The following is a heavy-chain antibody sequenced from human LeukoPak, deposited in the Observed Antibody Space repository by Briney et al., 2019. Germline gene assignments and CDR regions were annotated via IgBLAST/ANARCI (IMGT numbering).Heavy chain of an antibody. D-gene: IGHD1-14*01. V-gene: IGHV1-8*03. CDR1: GGTFSSYA. J-gene: IGHJ5*02. CDR2: MNPNSGNT. CDR3: ASSAEVAH. Sequence: ASVKVSCKASGGTFSSYAISWVRQATGQGLEWMGWMNPNSGNTGYAQKFQGRVTITRNTSISTAYMELSSLRSEDTAVYYCASSAEVAHWGQGTLVTVSS.